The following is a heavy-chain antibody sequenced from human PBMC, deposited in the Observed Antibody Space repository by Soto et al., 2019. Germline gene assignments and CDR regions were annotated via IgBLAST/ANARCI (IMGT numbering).Heavy chain of an antibody. CDR3: ARGYCSSTSCHDYYFDY. D-gene: IGHD2-2*01. CDR2: VIPILGIA. V-gene: IGHV1-69*02. CDR1: GGTFSSYT. J-gene: IGHJ4*02. Sequence: QVQLVQSGAEVKKPGSSVKVSCKASGGTFSSYTISWVRQAPGQGLEWMGRVIPILGIANYALKFQGRDTITADKSTSPADVELSSLRSEDMAVEYCARGYCSSTSCHDYYFDYWGQGTLVTVSS.